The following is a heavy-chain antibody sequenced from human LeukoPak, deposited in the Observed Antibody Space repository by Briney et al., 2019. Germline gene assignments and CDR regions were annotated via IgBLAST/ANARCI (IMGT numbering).Heavy chain of an antibody. J-gene: IGHJ6*02. Sequence: SGTLSLTCSVSDGSINSYYWNWIRRPPGKGLEWIGYIYYNGNTNYSPSLKSRVTMSVDTSKNLFSLKVSSVTAADTAVYYCARGRSNYYGMDVWGQGTTVTVSS. CDR3: ARGRSNYYGMDV. CDR1: DGSINSYY. D-gene: IGHD1-26*01. CDR2: IYYNGNT. V-gene: IGHV4-59*01.